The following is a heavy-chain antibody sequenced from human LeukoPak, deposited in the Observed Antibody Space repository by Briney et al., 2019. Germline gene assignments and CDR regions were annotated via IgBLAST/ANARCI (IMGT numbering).Heavy chain of an antibody. J-gene: IGHJ3*02. CDR3: ARRYTVFGLPVAFNI. D-gene: IGHD3/OR15-3a*01. V-gene: IGHV5-51*01. CDR2: IYPGDSDT. CDR1: GYSFTSYW. Sequence: GESLQISCKGSGYSFTSYWIGWVRQMPGKGLEWMGIIYPGDSDTRYSPSFQGRVTISADKSISTGYLQRSSLKASDTAMYYWARRYTVFGLPVAFNIWGQGTMVTVPS.